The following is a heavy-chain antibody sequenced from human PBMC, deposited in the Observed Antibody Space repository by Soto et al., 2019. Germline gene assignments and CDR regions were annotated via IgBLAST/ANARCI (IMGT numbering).Heavy chain of an antibody. J-gene: IGHJ6*02. V-gene: IGHV4-59*01. CDR3: AGDLVVL. Sequence: QVQLQESGPGLVKPSETLSLICTVSGGSIRRYYWSWIRQPPGKGLEWIGYISYSGSTNYNPSLKSRVTISVDTYKNQFSLNLSSVTAADTGVYYCAGDLVVLWGQGTTVTVSS. CDR1: GGSIRRYY. CDR2: ISYSGST. D-gene: IGHD2-15*01.